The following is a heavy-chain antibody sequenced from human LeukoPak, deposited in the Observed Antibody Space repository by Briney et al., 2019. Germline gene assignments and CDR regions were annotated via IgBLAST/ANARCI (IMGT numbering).Heavy chain of an antibody. V-gene: IGHV4-59*01. Sequence: PSETLSLTCTVSGGSISSYYWSWIRQPPGKGLEWLGYIYYSGSTKYNPSLKSRVTISVDTSKNHFSLKLSSVTAADTAVYYCAREASRYGSTFDYWGQGTLVTVSS. J-gene: IGHJ4*02. CDR2: IYYSGST. CDR1: GGSISSYY. CDR3: AREASRYGSTFDY. D-gene: IGHD3-10*01.